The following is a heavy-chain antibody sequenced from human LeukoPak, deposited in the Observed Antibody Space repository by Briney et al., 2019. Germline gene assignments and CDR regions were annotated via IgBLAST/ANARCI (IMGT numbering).Heavy chain of an antibody. CDR2: IYYSGST. Sequence: SETLSLTCTVSGGSISSSSYYWGWIRQPPGKGLEWIGSIYYSGSTYYNPSLKSRVTIPVDTSKNQFSLKLSSVTAADTAVYYCARQVDCSGGSCYTFDYWGQGTLVTVSS. J-gene: IGHJ4*02. V-gene: IGHV4-39*01. CDR3: ARQVDCSGGSCYTFDY. D-gene: IGHD2-15*01. CDR1: GGSISSSSYY.